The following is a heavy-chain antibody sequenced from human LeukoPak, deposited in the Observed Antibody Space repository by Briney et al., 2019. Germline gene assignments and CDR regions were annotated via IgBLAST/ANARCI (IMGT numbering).Heavy chain of an antibody. CDR2: IRSNTYDGTT. V-gene: IGHV3-49*03. CDR1: GFTFGDYA. J-gene: IGHJ4*02. Sequence: GGSLRLSCTVFGFTFGDYAMTWLRQAPGKGLEWVGFIRSNTYDGTTEYAASVKGRFTISRDDSKSIAYLQMDSLKTEDTAVYYCTRAGGSGFSFDYWGQGTLVTVSS. D-gene: IGHD3-10*01. CDR3: TRAGGSGFSFDY.